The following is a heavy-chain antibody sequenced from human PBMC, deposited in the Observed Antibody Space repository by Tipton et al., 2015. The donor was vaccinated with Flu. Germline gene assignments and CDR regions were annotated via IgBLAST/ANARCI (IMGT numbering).Heavy chain of an antibody. CDR2: IYHTGST. J-gene: IGHJ5*01. D-gene: IGHD4-11*01. CDR3: ARRDYSNYVSVPKNWFDS. Sequence: TLSLTCSVSGDSIASDYFWGWIRQPPGKGLEWIGNIYHTGSTYYNPSLRSRVSILVDRSKNQFSLKLSFVTAADTAVYYRARRDYSNYVSVPKNWFDSWGQGILVTVSS. CDR1: GDSIASDYF. V-gene: IGHV4-38-2*01.